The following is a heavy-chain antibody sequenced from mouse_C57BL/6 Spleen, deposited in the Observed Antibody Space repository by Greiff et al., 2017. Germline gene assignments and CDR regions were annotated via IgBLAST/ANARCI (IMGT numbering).Heavy chain of an antibody. CDR2: IDPGSGGT. CDR1: GYTFTSYW. J-gene: IGHJ4*01. Sequence: QVQLKQSGAELVKPGASVKMSCKASGYTFTSYWITWVKQRPGQGLEWIGKIDPGSGGTKYNEKFKSKATLTVDTSSRTAYMQLSSLTSEDSAFDYCARGGSGCPGSMDYWGQGTSVTVSS. V-gene: IGHV1-55*01. CDR3: ARGGSGCPGSMDY. D-gene: IGHD1-1*01.